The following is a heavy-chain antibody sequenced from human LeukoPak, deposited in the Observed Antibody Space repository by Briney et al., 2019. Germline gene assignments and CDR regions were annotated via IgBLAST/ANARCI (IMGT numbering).Heavy chain of an antibody. CDR3: ARDPYGSGSYYDDY. V-gene: IGHV1-18*01. Sequence: ASVKVSCKASGYTFTSYGISWVRQAPGQGLEWMGWISAYNGNTNYAQKLQGRVTMTTDTSTSTAYMELRSLRSDDTAVYYCARDPYGSGSYYDDYWGQGTLVTVSS. D-gene: IGHD3-10*01. CDR2: ISAYNGNT. CDR1: GYTFTSYG. J-gene: IGHJ4*02.